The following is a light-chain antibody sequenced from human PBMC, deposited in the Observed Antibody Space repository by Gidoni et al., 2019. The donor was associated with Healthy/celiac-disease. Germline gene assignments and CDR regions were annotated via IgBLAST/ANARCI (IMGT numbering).Light chain of an antibody. CDR3: QQSYSTPPYT. J-gene: IGKJ2*01. Sequence: DIQLTHSPSSLSASVGDRVTITCRASQSISRYVNGYQQKPGKDPKLLIYDASSWQSGVPSRFSGSGAGTDLTLTISSMQHEDFATYYCQQSYSTPPYTFGQGTKLEIK. V-gene: IGKV1-39*01. CDR1: QSISRY. CDR2: DAS.